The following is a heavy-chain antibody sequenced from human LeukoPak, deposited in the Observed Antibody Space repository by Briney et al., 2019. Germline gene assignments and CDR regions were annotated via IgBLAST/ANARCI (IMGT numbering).Heavy chain of an antibody. V-gene: IGHV3-30-3*01. CDR2: ISYDGSNK. D-gene: IGHD4-17*01. J-gene: IGHJ6*02. CDR1: GFTFSSYA. Sequence: GRSLRLSCAASGFTFSSYAMHWVRQAPGKGLEWVAVISYDGSNKYYADSVKGRFTISRDNSKNTLYLPMNSLRAEDTAVYYCARATTVTGPDVWGQGTTVTVSS. CDR3: ARATTVTGPDV.